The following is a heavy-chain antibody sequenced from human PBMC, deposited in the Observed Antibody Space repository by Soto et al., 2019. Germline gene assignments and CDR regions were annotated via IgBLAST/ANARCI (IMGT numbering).Heavy chain of an antibody. Sequence: QITLKESGPTLVKPTQTLTLTCTFSGFSLSTAGVGVGWIRQTPRKALEWLALIYWDDDKRYSPSLRSRLTIAKDTGKNQVVLTMTNMDPVDTATYYCAYRWGFCSAGSCDLFDYWGQGTLVTVSS. CDR2: IYWDDDK. CDR1: GFSLSTAGVG. J-gene: IGHJ4*02. V-gene: IGHV2-5*02. CDR3: AYRWGFCSAGSCDLFDY. D-gene: IGHD2-15*01.